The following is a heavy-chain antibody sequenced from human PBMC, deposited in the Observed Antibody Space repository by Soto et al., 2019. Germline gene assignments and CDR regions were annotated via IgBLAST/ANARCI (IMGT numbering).Heavy chain of an antibody. CDR1: GYYFPSYW. CDR2: FYPGDSDT. Sequence: GESLKISCKGSGYYFPSYWIGWVRQMPGKGLEWMGIFYPGDSDTRYSPSFQGQVTFSADRSISTASLQWSRLKPSDPAMDYCARQANGAEGFDYCGQGPLVTVSS. V-gene: IGHV5-51*01. D-gene: IGHD4-17*01. J-gene: IGHJ4*02. CDR3: ARQANGAEGFDY.